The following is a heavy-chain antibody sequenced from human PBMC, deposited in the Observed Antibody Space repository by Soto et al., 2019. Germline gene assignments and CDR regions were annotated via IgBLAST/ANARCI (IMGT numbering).Heavy chain of an antibody. CDR3: ASRCQVRESSYDHYNYYGMDV. D-gene: IGHD5-12*01. CDR2: ISAYNGNT. J-gene: IGHJ6*02. V-gene: IGHV1-18*01. CDR1: GYTFSNYG. Sequence: ASVKVSYKASGYTFSNYGIIWVRQAPGQGLDWMGWISAYNGNTNYAQKLQGRVTMTTDTSTSTAYMELRSLRSDDTAVYYCASRCQVRESSYDHYNYYGMDVWGQETTVTVSS.